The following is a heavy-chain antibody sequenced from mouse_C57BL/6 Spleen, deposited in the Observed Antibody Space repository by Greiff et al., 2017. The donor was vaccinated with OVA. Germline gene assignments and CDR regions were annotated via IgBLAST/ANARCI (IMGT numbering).Heavy chain of an antibody. CDR2: IYTGDGDN. J-gene: IGHJ2*01. CDR1: GYAFSSYW. D-gene: IGHD4-1*01. V-gene: IGHV1-80*01. CDR3: ARTGPYYVDY. Sequence: VHLVESGAELVKPGASVKISCKASGYAFSSYWMHWVKQRHGKGLEWIGRIYTGDGDNTYNGKFKGKATLPAYKSSSTAYMHLSSLTSEASAVYFCARTGPYYVDYGGQGTTLTVSS.